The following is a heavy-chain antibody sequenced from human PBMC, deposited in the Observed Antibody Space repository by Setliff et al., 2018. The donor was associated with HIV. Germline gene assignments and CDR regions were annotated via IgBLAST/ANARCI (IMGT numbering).Heavy chain of an antibody. CDR1: GYSFSDYY. CDR3: AGPRGDEAFDI. J-gene: IGHJ3*02. Sequence: SVKVSCKASGYSFSDYYIHWVRQAPGQGLGWMGQIISILEITDYAQKFQGRLTITEDEPTNTIYMELSGLRSEDTAVYYCAGPRGDEAFDIWGQGTMVTVSS. D-gene: IGHD3-10*01. CDR2: IISILEIT. V-gene: IGHV1-69*10.